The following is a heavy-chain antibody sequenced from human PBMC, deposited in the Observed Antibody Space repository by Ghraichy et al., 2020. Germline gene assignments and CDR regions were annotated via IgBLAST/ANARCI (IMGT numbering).Heavy chain of an antibody. CDR3: ARGRWWDLLMGASYFDY. Sequence: GGSLRLSCAASGFTFNKYWMSWVRQAPGKGLEWVAHIKQDGSEKYYLDSVKGRFTISKDNAKNSLYLQMNSLRAEDTAVYYCARGRWWDLLMGASYFDYWGQGTLVTVSS. CDR2: IKQDGSEK. J-gene: IGHJ4*02. V-gene: IGHV3-7*04. D-gene: IGHD1-26*01. CDR1: GFTFNKYW.